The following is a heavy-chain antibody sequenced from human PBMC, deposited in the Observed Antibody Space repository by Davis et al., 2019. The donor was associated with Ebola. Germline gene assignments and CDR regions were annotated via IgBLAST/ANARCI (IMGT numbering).Heavy chain of an antibody. CDR1: GYTFSDYY. D-gene: IGHD6-6*01. CDR3: ARVYRQLVHALGY. CDR2: MNSNTGKT. J-gene: IGHJ4*02. Sequence: ASVKVSCKASGYTFSDYYIHWVRQATGQGLEWMGWMNSNTGKTAYAQKFQGRIPIARDTSISTTYMELSSLRSEDTAVYYCARVYRQLVHALGYWGQGTLVTVSS. V-gene: IGHV1-8*02.